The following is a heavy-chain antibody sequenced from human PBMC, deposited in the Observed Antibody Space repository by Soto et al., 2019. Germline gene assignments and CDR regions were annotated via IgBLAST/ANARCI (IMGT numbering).Heavy chain of an antibody. Sequence: PGVLLRLSCAACGLSLSNYVLYRVRQATGKGLEWFPAITPSGESTTYSDYMKGRFIISRDDSKNTVYLQMDSLGAEDPDLYSCARLSFRISYSALDVWAQGTPPRVSS. CDR2: ITPSGEST. J-gene: IGHJ6*02. D-gene: IGHD2-21*01. V-gene: IGHV3-23*01. CDR3: ARLSFRISYSALDV. CDR1: GLSLSNYV.